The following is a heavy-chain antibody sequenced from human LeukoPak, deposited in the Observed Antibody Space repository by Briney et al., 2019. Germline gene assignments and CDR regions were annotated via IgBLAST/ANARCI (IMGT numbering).Heavy chain of an antibody. J-gene: IGHJ5*02. CDR3: ATVQYSSSWHWFDP. D-gene: IGHD6-13*01. V-gene: IGHV1-24*01. CDR2: FDPEDGET. CDR1: GYTLTELS. Sequence: ASVKVSCKVSGYTLTELSMHWVRQAPGKGLEWMGGFDPEDGETIYAQKFQGRVTMTEDTSTDTAYMELSSLRSEDTAVYYCATVQYSSSWHWFDPWGQGTLVTVFS.